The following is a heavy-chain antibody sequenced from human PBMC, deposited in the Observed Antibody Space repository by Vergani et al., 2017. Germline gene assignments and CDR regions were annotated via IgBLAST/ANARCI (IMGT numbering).Heavy chain of an antibody. CDR3: AKDIEGGSGWYGSFDY. CDR2: ISWNSGSI. D-gene: IGHD6-19*01. Sequence: EVQLVESGGGLVQPGGSLRLSCAASGFTFSSYSMNWVRQAPGKGLEWVSGISWNSGSIGYADSVKGRFTISRDNAKNSLYLQMNSLRAEDTALYYCAKDIEGGSGWYGSFDYWGQGTLVTVSS. J-gene: IGHJ4*02. V-gene: IGHV3-9*01. CDR1: GFTFSSYS.